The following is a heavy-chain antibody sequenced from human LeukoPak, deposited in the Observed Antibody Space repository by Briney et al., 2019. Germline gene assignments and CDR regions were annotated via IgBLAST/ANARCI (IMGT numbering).Heavy chain of an antibody. Sequence: GSLRLSCAASGFTFTSYWMSWVRQAPGKGLEWVANIKEDGSEKYYVDSVKGRFTISRDNAKNSMYLQMNSLRAEDTAVYYCAREIGSAARGRWGQGTLVTVSS. CDR1: GFTFTSYW. CDR2: IKEDGSEK. J-gene: IGHJ4*02. D-gene: IGHD6-13*01. CDR3: AREIGSAARGR. V-gene: IGHV3-7*05.